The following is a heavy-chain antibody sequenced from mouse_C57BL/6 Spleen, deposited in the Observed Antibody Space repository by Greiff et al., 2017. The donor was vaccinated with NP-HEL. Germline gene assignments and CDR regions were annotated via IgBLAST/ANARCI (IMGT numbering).Heavy chain of an antibody. V-gene: IGHV5-17*01. CDR2: ISSGSSTI. J-gene: IGHJ2*01. CDR3: ANIDFDY. CDR1: GFTFSDYG. Sequence: DVMLVESGGGLVKPGGSLKLSCAASGFTFSDYGMHWVRQAPGKGLGWVAYISSGSSTIYYADTVKGRFTISRDNAKNTLFLQMTSLRSEDTAMYYCANIDFDYWGQGTTLTVSS.